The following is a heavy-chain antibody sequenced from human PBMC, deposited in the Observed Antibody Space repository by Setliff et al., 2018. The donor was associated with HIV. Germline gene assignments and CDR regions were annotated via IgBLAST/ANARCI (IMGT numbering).Heavy chain of an antibody. D-gene: IGHD6-19*01. V-gene: IGHV5-10-1*01. Sequence: PRESLKISCKGSGYSFTSYWISWVRQMPGKGLEWMGRIDPSDSYTNYSPSFQGHVTISADKSISTAYLQWSSLKASDTAMYYCARRSTAVAGTPYYYYMDVWGKGTTVTVSS. CDR3: ARRSTAVAGTPYYYYMDV. CDR1: GYSFTSYW. J-gene: IGHJ6*03. CDR2: IDPSDSYT.